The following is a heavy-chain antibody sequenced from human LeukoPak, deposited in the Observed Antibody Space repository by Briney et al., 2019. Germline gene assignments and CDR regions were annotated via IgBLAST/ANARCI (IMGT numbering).Heavy chain of an antibody. CDR3: ARDDAGERNDFDY. V-gene: IGHV1-2*02. CDR2: INCNSGDI. Sequence: GASVMVSRKASGYTFSDYYIHWVRQAPGQGLESLGWINCNSGDIRYAQKFQGRVTMTRDTSISTVYMELSRLRSDDTALYYCARDDAGERNDFDYWGQGTLVTVSS. CDR1: GYTFSDYY. D-gene: IGHD1-1*01. J-gene: IGHJ4*02.